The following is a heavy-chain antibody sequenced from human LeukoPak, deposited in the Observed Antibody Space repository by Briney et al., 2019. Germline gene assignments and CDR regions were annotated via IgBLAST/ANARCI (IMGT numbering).Heavy chain of an antibody. V-gene: IGHV4-59*01. Sequence: SETLSLTCTVSGGSISPYYWSWIRQPPGKGLEWIGYVYYNGSTKDNPSLKSRVTISVDASKKQFSLKLSSVTPADTALYYCARGGMITFGNFDYWGPGTLVTASS. CDR3: ARGGMITFGNFDY. CDR2: VYYNGST. CDR1: GGSISPYY. D-gene: IGHD3-16*01. J-gene: IGHJ4*02.